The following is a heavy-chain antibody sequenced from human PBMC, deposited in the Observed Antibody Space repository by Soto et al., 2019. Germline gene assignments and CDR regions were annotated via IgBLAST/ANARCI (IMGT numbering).Heavy chain of an antibody. D-gene: IGHD3-22*01. CDR2: ISSSSSTI. V-gene: IGHV3-48*02. CDR1: GFTFRSYS. CDR3: ARTTIVTGGEAFDI. Sequence: GGSLRLSCAASGFTFRSYSMNWVRQAPGKGLECISYISSSSSTISYGDSVKGRFAISRDNARNSLSLQMNSLRDEDTAVYYCARTTIVTGGEAFDIWGQGTMVTVSS. J-gene: IGHJ3*02.